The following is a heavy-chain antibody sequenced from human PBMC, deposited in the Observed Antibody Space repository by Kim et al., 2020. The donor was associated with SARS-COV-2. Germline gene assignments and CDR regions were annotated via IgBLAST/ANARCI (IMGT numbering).Heavy chain of an antibody. J-gene: IGHJ3*02. Sequence: SVKVSCKASGGTFSSYAISWVRQAPGQGLEWMGGIIPIFGTANYAQKFQGRVTITADESTSTAYMELSSLRSEDTAVYYCARERGTDPVNIVRMGLDAFDIWGQGTMVTVSS. D-gene: IGHD2-8*01. CDR3: ARERGTDPVNIVRMGLDAFDI. CDR2: IIPIFGTA. V-gene: IGHV1-69*13. CDR1: GGTFSSYA.